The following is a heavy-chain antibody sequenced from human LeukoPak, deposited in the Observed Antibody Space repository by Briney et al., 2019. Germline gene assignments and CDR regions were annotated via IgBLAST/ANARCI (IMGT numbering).Heavy chain of an antibody. CDR3: ARDPAYYDFWSGPYYYGMDV. Sequence: ASVKVSCKASGYTFTSYYMHWVRQAPGQGLEWRGIINPSGGSTSYAQKFQGRVTMTRDTSTSTVYMELSSLRSEDTAVYYCARDPAYYDFWSGPYYYGMDVWGQGTTVTVSS. V-gene: IGHV1-46*01. J-gene: IGHJ6*02. CDR1: GYTFTSYY. D-gene: IGHD3-3*01. CDR2: INPSGGST.